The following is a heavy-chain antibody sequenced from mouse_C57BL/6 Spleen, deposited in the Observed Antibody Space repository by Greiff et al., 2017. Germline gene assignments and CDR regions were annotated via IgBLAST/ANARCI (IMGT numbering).Heavy chain of an antibody. V-gene: IGHV1-82*01. D-gene: IGHD1-1*02. CDR3: DRKEDYGYFDY. J-gene: IGHJ2*01. CDR2: IYPGDGDT. CDR1: GYAFSSSW. Sequence: QVQLQQSGPELVKPGASVKISCKASGYAFSSSWMNWVKQRPGKGLEWIGRIYPGDGDTNYNGKFKGKATLTADKSSSTAYMQLSSLTSEDSEVYFFDRKEDYGYFDYWGQGTTLTVSS.